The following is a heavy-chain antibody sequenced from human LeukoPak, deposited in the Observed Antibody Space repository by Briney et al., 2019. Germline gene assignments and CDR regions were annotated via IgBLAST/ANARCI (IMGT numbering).Heavy chain of an antibody. V-gene: IGHV3-48*03. Sequence: PGGSLRLSCAASGFTFSSYEMNWVRQAPGKGLEWVSYISSSGSTIYYADSVKGRFTISRDNAKNSLYLQMNSLRAEDTAVYYCARDYRSSSGRAFDIWGQGTMVTVSS. CDR1: GFTFSSYE. D-gene: IGHD6-13*01. J-gene: IGHJ3*02. CDR3: ARDYRSSSGRAFDI. CDR2: ISSSGSTI.